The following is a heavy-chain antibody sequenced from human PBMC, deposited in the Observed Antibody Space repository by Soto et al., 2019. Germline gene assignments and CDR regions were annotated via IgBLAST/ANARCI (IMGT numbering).Heavy chain of an antibody. CDR2: ISGSGDST. CDR1: GLTVGDYA. D-gene: IGHD2-15*01. J-gene: IGHJ4*02. Sequence: GSLRLSCTLSGLTVGDYAMTWVRQAPGKGLEWVSCISGSGDSTLYADSAKGRFTISRDNSKSTLYLHMNSLRDEDTAVYYCAKVGYSKPQSYFDYWGQGPLVTVSS. CDR3: AKVGYSKPQSYFDY. V-gene: IGHV3-23*01.